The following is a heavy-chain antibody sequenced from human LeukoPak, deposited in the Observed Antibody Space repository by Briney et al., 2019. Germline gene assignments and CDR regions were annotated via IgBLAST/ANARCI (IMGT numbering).Heavy chain of an antibody. J-gene: IGHJ4*02. CDR3: AKDIGEGVVTNYFDY. CDR1: GFTFSSYS. D-gene: IGHD4-23*01. CDR2: ISSSSSI. V-gene: IGHV3-21*04. Sequence: GGGLVKPGGSLRLSCAASGFTFSSYSMTWVRQAPGKGLEWVSSISSSSSIYYADSVKGRFTISRDNSKNTLYLQMNSLRAEDTAVYYCAKDIGEGVVTNYFDYWGQGTLVTVSS.